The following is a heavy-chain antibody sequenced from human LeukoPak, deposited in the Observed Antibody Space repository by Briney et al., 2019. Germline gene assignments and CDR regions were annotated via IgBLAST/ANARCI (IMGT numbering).Heavy chain of an antibody. CDR3: ARDSSSWYFGY. CDR2: IYYSGST. Sequence: PSETLSLTCTVSGGSISSYYWSWIRQPPGKGLEWIGYIYYSGSTNYNPSLKSRVTISVDTSKNQFSLELSSVTAADTAVYYCARDSSSWYFGYWGQGTLVTVSS. V-gene: IGHV4-59*01. J-gene: IGHJ4*02. CDR1: GGSISSYY. D-gene: IGHD6-13*01.